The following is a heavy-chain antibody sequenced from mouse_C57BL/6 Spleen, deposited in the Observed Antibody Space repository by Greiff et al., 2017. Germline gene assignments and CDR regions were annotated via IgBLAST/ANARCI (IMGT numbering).Heavy chain of an antibody. CDR1: GFSFNTYA. Sequence: VQLKESGGGLVQPKGSLKLSCAASGFSFNTYAMNWVRQAPGKGLEWVARIRSKSNNYATYYADSVKDRFTISRDDSESMLYLQMNNLKTEDTAMYYCAEESPYYGSSFAYWGQGTLVTVSA. CDR3: AEESPYYGSSFAY. D-gene: IGHD1-1*01. J-gene: IGHJ3*01. V-gene: IGHV10-1*01. CDR2: IRSKSNNYAT.